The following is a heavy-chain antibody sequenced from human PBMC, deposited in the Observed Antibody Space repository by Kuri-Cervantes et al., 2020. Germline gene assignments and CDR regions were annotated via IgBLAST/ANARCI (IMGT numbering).Heavy chain of an antibody. V-gene: IGHV3-9*01. Sequence: GGSLRLSCAASGFTFDDYAMHWVRQAPGKGLEWVSDISWNSGSIGYADSVKGRFTISRDNAKNSLYLQMNSLRAEDTALYYCAKDLSSGWFQFDYWGQGTLVTVSS. CDR1: GFTFDDYA. CDR3: AKDLSSGWFQFDY. J-gene: IGHJ4*02. D-gene: IGHD6-19*01. CDR2: ISWNSGSI.